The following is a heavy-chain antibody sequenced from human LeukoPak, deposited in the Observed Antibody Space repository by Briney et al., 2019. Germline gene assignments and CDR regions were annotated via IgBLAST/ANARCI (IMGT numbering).Heavy chain of an antibody. D-gene: IGHD6-6*01. CDR1: GGSISSYY. V-gene: IGHV4-59*01. J-gene: IGHJ4*02. CDR2: IYYSGST. Sequence: SETLSLTCTVPGGSISSYYWSWIRQPPGKGLEWIGYIYYSGSTNYNPSLKSRVTISVDTSKNQFSLKLSSVTAADTAVYYCARADSSSSRVGFDYWGQGTLVTVSS. CDR3: ARADSSSSRVGFDY.